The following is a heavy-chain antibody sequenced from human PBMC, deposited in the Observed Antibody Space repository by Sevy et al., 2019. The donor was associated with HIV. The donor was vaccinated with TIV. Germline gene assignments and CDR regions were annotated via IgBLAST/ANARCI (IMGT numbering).Heavy chain of an antibody. CDR2: ISSSSSYI. V-gene: IGHV3-21*01. D-gene: IGHD6-6*01. CDR1: GFTFSSYS. Sequence: GGSLRLSCAASGFTFSSYSMNWVRQAPGKGLEWVSSISSSSSYIYYADSAKGRFTISRDNAKNSLYLQMNSLRAEDTAVYYCARDWGSSSSSPYYYYYYGMDVWGQGTTVTVSS. CDR3: ARDWGSSSSSPYYYYYYGMDV. J-gene: IGHJ6*02.